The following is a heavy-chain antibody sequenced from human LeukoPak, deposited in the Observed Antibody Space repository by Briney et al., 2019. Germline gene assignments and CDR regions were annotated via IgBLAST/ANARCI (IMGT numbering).Heavy chain of an antibody. D-gene: IGHD3-10*01. CDR2: IRSKTHGGTT. V-gene: IGHV3-49*04. CDR1: GFTFGDYA. CDR3: TRAPSLSWFDP. Sequence: GGSLRLSCTASGFTFGDYAMSWARQAPGKGLEWVGFIRSKTHGGTTEYAASVKGRFIISRDDSRSIAYLQMNSLKTEDTAVYYCTRAPSLSWFDPWGQGTLVTVSS. J-gene: IGHJ5*02.